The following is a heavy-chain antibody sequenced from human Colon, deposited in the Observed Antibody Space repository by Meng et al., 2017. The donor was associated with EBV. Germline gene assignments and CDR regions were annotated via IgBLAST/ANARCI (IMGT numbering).Heavy chain of an antibody. J-gene: IGHJ4*02. V-gene: IGHV6-1*01. CDR3: ARVAVGISSFDY. CDR1: VYSVSSNSAA. Sequence: VTLRKSGPGLGKPSHTLSLTCALSVYSVSSNSAAWSWIRQSPSRGLEWLGRTYYRSKWYNDYAVSVKSRITINPDTSKNQFSLQLNSVTPEDTAVYYCARVAVGISSFDYWGQGTLVTVSS. CDR2: TYYRSKWYN. D-gene: IGHD1-26*01.